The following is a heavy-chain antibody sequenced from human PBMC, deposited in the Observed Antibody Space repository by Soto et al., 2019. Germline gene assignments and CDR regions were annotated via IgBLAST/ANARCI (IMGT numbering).Heavy chain of an antibody. CDR2: IGGSGRST. J-gene: IGHJ4*02. CDR3: AKAPTNYGSGSYYYY. Sequence: EVQLLEPGGGLVQPGGSLRLSCAASGFTFSSYAMSWVRQAPGKGLEWVSAIGGSGRSTYYADAVKGRFTISRDNSKTTLYLQMNSLRAEDTAVYYCAKAPTNYGSGSYYYYWGQGTLVSVSS. V-gene: IGHV3-23*01. D-gene: IGHD3-10*01. CDR1: GFTFSSYA.